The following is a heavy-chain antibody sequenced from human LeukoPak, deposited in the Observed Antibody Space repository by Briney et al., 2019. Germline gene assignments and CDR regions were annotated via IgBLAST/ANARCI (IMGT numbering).Heavy chain of an antibody. J-gene: IGHJ5*02. CDR2: IIPIFGTA. CDR3: ARDDYGDSEGWFDP. Sequence: AVKDSCKASGGSFSSYAISWVQQAPGQGLEWMGGIIPIFGTANYAQKFQGRVTITTDESTSTAYMELSSLRSEDTAVYYCARDDYGDSEGWFDPWGQGTLVTVSS. CDR1: GGSFSSYA. V-gene: IGHV1-69*05. D-gene: IGHD4-17*01.